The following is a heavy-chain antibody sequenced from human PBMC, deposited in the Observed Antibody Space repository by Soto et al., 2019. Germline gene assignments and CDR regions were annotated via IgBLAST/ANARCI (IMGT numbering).Heavy chain of an antibody. CDR3: ARDSGSYYLLLDY. CDR1: GGTFSSSG. J-gene: IGHJ4*02. CDR2: IMPIFGTA. V-gene: IGHV1-69*01. D-gene: IGHD1-26*01. Sequence: QVQLVQSGAEVKKPGSSVKVSCKASGGTFSSSGISWVRQAPGQGLEWMGGIMPIFGTANYAQKFQGRVTITADESTSTAYMEMSSPRSEDTAVYYCARDSGSYYLLLDYWGQGTLVTVSS.